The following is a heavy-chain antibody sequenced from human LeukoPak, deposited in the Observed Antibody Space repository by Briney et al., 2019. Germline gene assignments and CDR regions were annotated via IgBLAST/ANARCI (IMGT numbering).Heavy chain of an antibody. CDR2: VNPNSGGT. J-gene: IGHJ4*02. D-gene: IGHD6-13*01. V-gene: IGHV1-2*04. CDR3: AREGSTAAAGTLGY. Sequence: GASVKVSCKASGYTFTGYYMHWVRQAPGQGLEWMGWVNPNSGGTNYAQKFQGWVTMTRDTSISTAYMELSRLRSDDTAVYYCAREGSTAAAGTLGYWGQGTLVTVSS. CDR1: GYTFTGYY.